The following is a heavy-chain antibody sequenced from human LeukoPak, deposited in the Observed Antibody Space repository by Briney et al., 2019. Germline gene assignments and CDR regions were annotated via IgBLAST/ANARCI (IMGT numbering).Heavy chain of an antibody. V-gene: IGHV3-23*01. J-gene: IGHJ4*02. Sequence: GGSLRLSCAASGFTFSSYAMSWVRQAPGKGLEWVSAISGSGGSTYYADSVKGRFTISRDNSKNTLYLQMNSLRAEDTAVYYCARRRPGYYYDSSSSSAPDFDYWGQGTLVTVSS. CDR3: ARRRPGYYYDSSSSSAPDFDY. D-gene: IGHD3-22*01. CDR2: ISGSGGST. CDR1: GFTFSSYA.